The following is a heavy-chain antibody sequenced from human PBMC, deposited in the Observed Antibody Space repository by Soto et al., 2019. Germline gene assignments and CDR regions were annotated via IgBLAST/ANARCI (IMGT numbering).Heavy chain of an antibody. D-gene: IGHD1-20*01. CDR3: AKCITDLGPIDY. CDR1: GGSISSGGYS. Sequence: PSEALSLTCAVSGGSISSGGYSWSWIRQPPGKGLEWIGYIYHSGSTYYNPSLKSRVTISVDRSKNQFSLKLSSVTAADTAVYYCAKCITDLGPIDYWGQGTLVTVSS. J-gene: IGHJ4*02. CDR2: IYHSGST. V-gene: IGHV4-30-2*01.